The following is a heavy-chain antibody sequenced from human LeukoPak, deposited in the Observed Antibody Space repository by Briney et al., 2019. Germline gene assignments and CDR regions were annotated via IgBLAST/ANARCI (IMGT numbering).Heavy chain of an antibody. V-gene: IGHV3-23*01. CDR1: GFTFSSYA. CDR3: AKDQYDGSSGPCSDY. J-gene: IGHJ4*02. Sequence: QAGGSLRLSCAASGFTFSSYAMSWVRQAPGKGLEWVSAISGSGGSTYYADSVKGRFTISRDNSKNTLYLQMNSLRAEDTAVYYCAKDQYDGSSGPCSDYWGQGTLVTVSS. CDR2: ISGSGGST. D-gene: IGHD6-19*01.